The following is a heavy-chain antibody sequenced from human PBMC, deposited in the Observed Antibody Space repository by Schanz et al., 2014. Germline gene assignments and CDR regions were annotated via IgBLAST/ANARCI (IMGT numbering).Heavy chain of an antibody. Sequence: EVKLVESGGGLVQPGGSLRLSCAASGFTFSDHFMDWVRQAPGKGLEWVGHSRKKGHSYNSEYAASVKGRFTISRDESESSLYLQMDSLKTEDTAVYYCARRNSSEKSAAFDYWGQGSLVTVSS. J-gene: IGHJ4*02. CDR3: ARRNSSEKSAAFDY. D-gene: IGHD2-15*01. V-gene: IGHV3-72*01. CDR2: SRKKGHSYNS. CDR1: GFTFSDHF.